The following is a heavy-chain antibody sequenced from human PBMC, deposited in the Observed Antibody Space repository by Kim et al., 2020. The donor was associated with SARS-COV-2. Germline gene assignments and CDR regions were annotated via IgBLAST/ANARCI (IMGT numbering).Heavy chain of an antibody. J-gene: IGHJ4*02. CDR3: ARDPGRGTFGVGRVDY. CDR2: IIPILGIA. CDR1: GGTFSSYA. Sequence: SVKVSCKASGGTFSSYAISWVRQAPGQGPEWMGRIIPILGIANYAQKFQGRVTITADKSTSTAYMELSSLRSEDTAVYYCARDPGRGTFGVGRVDYWGQGTLVTVSS. D-gene: IGHD3-3*01. V-gene: IGHV1-69*04.